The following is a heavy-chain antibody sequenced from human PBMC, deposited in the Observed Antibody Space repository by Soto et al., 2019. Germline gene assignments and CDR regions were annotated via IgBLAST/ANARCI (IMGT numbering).Heavy chain of an antibody. D-gene: IGHD5-12*01. Sequence: GGSLRLSCAASGLTFSSYAMHWVRQAPGKGPEWVAVISDDGSNKYYADSVKGRFTISRDNSKNTLYLQLNSLRAEDTAVYYCVKGYYSGYDLAYFDYWGQGTLVTVSS. CDR1: GLTFSSYA. J-gene: IGHJ4*02. V-gene: IGHV3-30-3*01. CDR2: ISDDGSNK. CDR3: VKGYYSGYDLAYFDY.